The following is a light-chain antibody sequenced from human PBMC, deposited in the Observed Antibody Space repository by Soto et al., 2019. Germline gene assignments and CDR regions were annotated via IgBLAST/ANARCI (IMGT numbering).Light chain of an antibody. Sequence: DIQMTQSPAFLSASVGDRVTITCRASLSISSYLAWYHQKPGQAPKLLIYQASTSENGVPPRISGSGSGTEFTLTISSLQPDDFATYHCQQYNTYPFTFGQGTKLEI. J-gene: IGKJ2*01. CDR1: LSISSY. V-gene: IGKV1-5*03. CDR2: QAS. CDR3: QQYNTYPFT.